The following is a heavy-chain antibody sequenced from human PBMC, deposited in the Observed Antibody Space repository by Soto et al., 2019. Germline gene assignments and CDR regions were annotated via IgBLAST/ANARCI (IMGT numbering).Heavy chain of an antibody. J-gene: IGHJ2*01. D-gene: IGHD5-12*01. V-gene: IGHV1-69*12. CDR1: GGTFSNYP. Sequence: QVQLVQSGAEVKKPGSSVKVSCKASGGTFSNYPISWVRQAPGQGLEWMGGIIPIFGTVNYAQKFQGRVTLTADESTSTAYMELSSLRSDDTAVYYCARGNHRWLQLWYFDLWGRGTLVTVSS. CDR2: IIPIFGTV. CDR3: ARGNHRWLQLWYFDL.